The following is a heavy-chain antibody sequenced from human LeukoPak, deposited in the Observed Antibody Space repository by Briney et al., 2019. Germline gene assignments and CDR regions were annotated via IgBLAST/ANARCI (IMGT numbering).Heavy chain of an antibody. V-gene: IGHV3-48*03. D-gene: IGHD5-12*01. CDR2: ISSSGSTI. J-gene: IGHJ3*02. Sequence: GGSLRLSCAASGFTFSSYEMNWVRQAPGKGLEWVSYISSSGSTIYYADSVKGRFTISRDNAKNSLYLQMNSLRAEDTAVYYCARPGRYGGYAFHGNDAFDIWGQGTMVTVSS. CDR3: ARPGRYGGYAFHGNDAFDI. CDR1: GFTFSSYE.